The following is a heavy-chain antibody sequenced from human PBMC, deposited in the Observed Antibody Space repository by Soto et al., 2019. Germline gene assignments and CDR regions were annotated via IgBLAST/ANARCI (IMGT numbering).Heavy chain of an antibody. CDR2: IYYSGST. CDR1: GGSSSSYY. D-gene: IGHD5-12*01. V-gene: IGHV4-59*01. Sequence: PLETLSLTCTVSGGSSSSYYWSWIRQPPGKGLEWIGYIYYSGSTNYNPSLKSRVTISVDTSKNQFSLKLSSVTAADTAVYYCARAEGYSGYVRAFDYWGQGTLVTVSS. J-gene: IGHJ4*02. CDR3: ARAEGYSGYVRAFDY.